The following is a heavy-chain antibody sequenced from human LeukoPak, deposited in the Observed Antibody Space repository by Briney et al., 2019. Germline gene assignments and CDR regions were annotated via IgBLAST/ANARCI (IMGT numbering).Heavy chain of an antibody. CDR1: GGSFSGYY. CDR3: ARVGSGSYPNA. J-gene: IGHJ5*02. CDR2: INHSGST. D-gene: IGHD3-10*01. V-gene: IGHV4-34*01. Sequence: SETLSLTCAVYGGSFSGYYWSWIRQPPGKGLEWIGEINHSGSTNYNPSLKSRVTISVDTSKNQFSLKLSSVTAADTAVYYCARVGSGSYPNAWGQGTLVTVSS.